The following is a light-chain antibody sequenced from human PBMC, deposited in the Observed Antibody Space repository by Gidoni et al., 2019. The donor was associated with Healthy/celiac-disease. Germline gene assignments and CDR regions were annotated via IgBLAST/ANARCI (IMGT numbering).Light chain of an antibody. V-gene: IGKV2-28*01. Sequence: EMVMTQSPLSLPVTPGEPASISGRSSQSLLHSNGYNYLDWYLQKPGQSPQLLIYLGSNRASGVPDRFRGSGSGTDFTLKISRVETEDVGVYYCMQALQTAYTFGQGTKLEIK. CDR1: QSLLHSNGYNY. CDR2: LGS. J-gene: IGKJ2*01. CDR3: MQALQTAYT.